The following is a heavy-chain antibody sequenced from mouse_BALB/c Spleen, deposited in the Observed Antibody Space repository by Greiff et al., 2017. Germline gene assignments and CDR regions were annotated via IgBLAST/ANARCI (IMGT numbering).Heavy chain of an antibody. D-gene: IGHD2-1*01. CDR2: ISTYNGNT. CDR1: GYTFTDYA. J-gene: IGHJ2*01. CDR3: ARKEPLYGSYDNLFDY. V-gene: IGHV1-67*01. Sequence: QVQLQQSGPEVVRPGVSVKISCKGSGYTFTDYAMHWVKQSHAKCLEWIGVISTYNGNTNYNQKFKGKATMTVDKSSSTAYMELARLTSEDSAIYYCARKEPLYGSYDNLFDYWGQGTTLTVSS.